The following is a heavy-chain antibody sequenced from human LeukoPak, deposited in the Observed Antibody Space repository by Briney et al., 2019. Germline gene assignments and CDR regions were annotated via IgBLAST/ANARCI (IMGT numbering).Heavy chain of an antibody. D-gene: IGHD4-17*01. CDR2: FDPEDGET. J-gene: IGHJ4*02. V-gene: IGHV1-24*01. Sequence: ASVKVSCKVSGYTLTELSMHWVRQAPGKGLEWMGGFDPEDGETIYAQKFQGRVTMTTDTSTSTAYMELRSLRSDDTAVYYCATHQDYGDYEADYWGQGTLVTVSS. CDR1: GYTLTELS. CDR3: ATHQDYGDYEADY.